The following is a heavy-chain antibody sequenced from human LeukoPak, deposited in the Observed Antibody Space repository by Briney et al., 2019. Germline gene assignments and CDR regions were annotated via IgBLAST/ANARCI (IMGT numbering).Heavy chain of an antibody. Sequence: GMSLRLSCVASGFSFSGYAIHWVRQAPGKGLEWVALISYNGGRKDYADSVKGRFTISRDNSKNTLYLQMNSLRAEDTAVYYCARLTNGFSEVDYWGQGTLVTVSS. D-gene: IGHD3/OR15-3a*01. CDR3: ARLTNGFSEVDY. CDR1: GFSFSGYA. V-gene: IGHV3-30*14. J-gene: IGHJ4*02. CDR2: ISYNGGRK.